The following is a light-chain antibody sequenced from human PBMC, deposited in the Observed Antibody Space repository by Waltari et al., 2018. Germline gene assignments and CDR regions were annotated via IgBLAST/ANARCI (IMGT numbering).Light chain of an antibody. J-gene: IGLJ2*01. V-gene: IGLV3-1*01. CDR2: QDT. Sequence: SSQLTHPPSVSVSPGRTATLTCSGERLAINCASWYQQRPGQPPLLVIYQDTKRPSGLPGRFSGSGSGNTATLTISGTQVIDEADYYCQSLDGTTIVFGGRTKLTVL. CDR1: RLAINC. CDR3: QSLDGTTIV.